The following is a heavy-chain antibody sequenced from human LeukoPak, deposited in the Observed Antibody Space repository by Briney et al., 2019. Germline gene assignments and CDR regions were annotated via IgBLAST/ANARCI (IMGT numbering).Heavy chain of an antibody. Sequence: GGSLRLSCAASGFSFDDYGMHWLRQAPGKGLEWVSGISWNSDNIDYADSVKGRFTISRDNAKNSLYLQMNSLRGEDTAVYFCAKDCGGGSCYYGLDVWGQGTTVAVSS. V-gene: IGHV3-9*01. J-gene: IGHJ6*02. CDR2: ISWNSDNI. D-gene: IGHD2-15*01. CDR3: AKDCGGGSCYYGLDV. CDR1: GFSFDDYG.